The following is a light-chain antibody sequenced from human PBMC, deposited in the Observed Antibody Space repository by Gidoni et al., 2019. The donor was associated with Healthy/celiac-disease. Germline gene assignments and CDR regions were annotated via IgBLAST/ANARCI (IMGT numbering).Light chain of an antibody. CDR1: QSVSSY. CDR2: GAS. V-gene: IGKV3-11*01. Sequence: EIVLPQSPATLSLSPGERATLSCRASQSVSSYLAWYQQKPGQAPRLLIYGASNGATGIPARFSGSGSGTDFTLTISSLEPEDFAVYYCQQRSNWPPLTFGQGTKLEIK. CDR3: QQRSNWPPLT. J-gene: IGKJ2*01.